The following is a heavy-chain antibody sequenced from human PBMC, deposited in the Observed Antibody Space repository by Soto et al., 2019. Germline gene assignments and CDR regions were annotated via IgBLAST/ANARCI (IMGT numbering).Heavy chain of an antibody. Sequence: SGPTLVNPTQTLTLTCTFSGFSLSTSGVGVGWIRQPPGKALEWLALIYWDDDKRYSPSLKSRLTITKDTSKNQVVLTMTNMDPVGTVTYYCAQIVVDGLGCYFDHWGQGTLVTVSS. CDR1: GFSLSTSGVG. CDR2: IYWDDDK. CDR3: AQIVVDGLGCYFDH. V-gene: IGHV2-5*02. D-gene: IGHD3-22*01. J-gene: IGHJ4*02.